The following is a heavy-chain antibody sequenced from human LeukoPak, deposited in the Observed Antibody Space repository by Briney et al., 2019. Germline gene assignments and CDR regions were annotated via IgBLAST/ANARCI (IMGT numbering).Heavy chain of an antibody. CDR2: IKSKTDGGTT. D-gene: IGHD5-12*01. J-gene: IGHJ4*02. CDR1: GFTFSNAW. CDR3: TTFFSRVIIVATPLPYFSY. V-gene: IGHV3-15*01. Sequence: GGSLRLSCAASGFTFSNAWMSWVRQAPGKGLEWVGRIKSKTDGGTTDYAAPVKGRFTISRDDSKNTLYLQMNSLKPEHTALYYCTTFFSRVIIVATPLPYFSYWGQGTLVTRPS.